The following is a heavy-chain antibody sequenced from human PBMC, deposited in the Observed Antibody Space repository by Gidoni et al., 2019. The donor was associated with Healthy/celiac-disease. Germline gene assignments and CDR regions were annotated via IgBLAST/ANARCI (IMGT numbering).Heavy chain of an antibody. Sequence: EVQLVQSGAEVKKPGESLKISCKGSGYSFTSYWIGWVRQMPGKGLEWMGIIYPGDSDTRYSPSFQGQVTISADKSISTAYLQWSSLKASDTAMYYCARLVVVVVAAAEYDAFDIWGQGTMVTVSS. CDR2: IYPGDSDT. D-gene: IGHD2-15*01. CDR3: ARLVVVVVAAAEYDAFDI. J-gene: IGHJ3*02. CDR1: GYSFTSYW. V-gene: IGHV5-51*01.